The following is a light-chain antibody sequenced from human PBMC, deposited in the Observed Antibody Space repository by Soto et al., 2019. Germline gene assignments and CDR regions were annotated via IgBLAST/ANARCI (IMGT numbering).Light chain of an antibody. CDR1: QSVSSN. J-gene: IGKJ3*01. Sequence: EIVMTQSPATLSVSPGERATLSCRASQSVSSNLAWYQQKPGQAPRLLIYGASTRATGIPARFSGSGSGTEFTLTISSLQSEDFAVYYCQQYAESPITFGPGAKVDI. V-gene: IGKV3-15*01. CDR3: QQYAESPIT. CDR2: GAS.